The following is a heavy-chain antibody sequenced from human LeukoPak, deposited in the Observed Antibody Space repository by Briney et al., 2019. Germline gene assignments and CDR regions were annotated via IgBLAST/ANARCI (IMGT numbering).Heavy chain of an antibody. D-gene: IGHD3-16*01. CDR2: IGTAGDT. Sequence: PGGSLRLSCAASGFTFSSYDMHWVRQATAKGLEWVSAIGTAGDTYYPGSVKGRFTISRENAKNSLYLQMNSLRAGDTAVYYCARESDYGDYLDYWGQGTLVTVSS. J-gene: IGHJ4*02. CDR1: GFTFSSYD. V-gene: IGHV3-13*01. CDR3: ARESDYGDYLDY.